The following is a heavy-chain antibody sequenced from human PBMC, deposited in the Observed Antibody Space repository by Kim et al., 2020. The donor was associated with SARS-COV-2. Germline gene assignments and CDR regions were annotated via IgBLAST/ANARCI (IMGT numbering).Heavy chain of an antibody. V-gene: IGHV3-9*01. CDR3: AKIGGYYDSSGLDY. Sequence: ADSVKVRVTISRDNAKNSLYLQMNSLRAEDTALYYCAKIGGYYDSSGLDYWGQGTLVTVSS. J-gene: IGHJ4*02. D-gene: IGHD3-22*01.